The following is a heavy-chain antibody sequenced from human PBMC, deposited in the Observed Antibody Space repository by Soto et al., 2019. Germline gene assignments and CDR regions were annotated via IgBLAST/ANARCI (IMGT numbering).Heavy chain of an antibody. CDR2: IYYSGST. J-gene: IGHJ4*02. CDR3: ARGSRWSGSYYSYYFDY. Sequence: SETLSLTCTVSGGSISSYYWSWIRQPPGKGLEWIGYIYYSGSTNYNPSLKSRVTISVDTSKNQFSLKLSSVTAADTAVYYCARGSRWSGSYYSYYFDYWGQGTLVTVSS. V-gene: IGHV4-59*08. CDR1: GGSISSYY. D-gene: IGHD1-26*01.